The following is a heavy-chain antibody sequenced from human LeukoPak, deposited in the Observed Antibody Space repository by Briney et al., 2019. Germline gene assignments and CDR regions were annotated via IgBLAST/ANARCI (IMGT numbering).Heavy chain of an antibody. CDR3: AKVMRELRTPDAFDI. CDR2: ISYDGSNK. D-gene: IGHD1-26*01. CDR1: GFTFSSYG. J-gene: IGHJ3*02. Sequence: GGSLRLSCAASGFTFSSYGMHWVRQAPGKGLEWVAVISYDGSNKYYADSVKGRFTISRDNSKNTLYLQMNSLRAEDTAVYYCAKVMRELRTPDAFDIWGQGTMVTVSS. V-gene: IGHV3-30*18.